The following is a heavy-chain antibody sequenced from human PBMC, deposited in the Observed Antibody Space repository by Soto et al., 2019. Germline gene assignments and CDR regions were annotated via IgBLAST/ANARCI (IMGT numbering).Heavy chain of an antibody. J-gene: IGHJ3*02. V-gene: IGHV1-3*01. CDR1: GYTFTSYA. D-gene: IGHD1-20*01. Sequence: QVQLVQSGAEVKKPGASVKVSCKASGYTFTSYAMHWVRQAPGQRLEWMGWINAGNGNTKYSQKFQGRVTITRDTSASTAYMELSSLRSEDTAVYYCARDQSPADKWKAYAFDIWGQGTMVTVSS. CDR2: INAGNGNT. CDR3: ARDQSPADKWKAYAFDI.